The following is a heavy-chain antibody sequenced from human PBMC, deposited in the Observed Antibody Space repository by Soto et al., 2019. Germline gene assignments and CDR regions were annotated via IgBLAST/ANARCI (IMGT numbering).Heavy chain of an antibody. J-gene: IGHJ6*02. V-gene: IGHV1-69*01. CDR2: IIPIFGTA. Sequence: QVQLVQSGDEVKRPGSSVKVSCKASGGTFSSYAISWVRQAPGQGLEWMGGIIPIFGTANYAQKFQGRVTIPADESTSTASMELSSLRSEDTAVYYCATDTVVVVAATPRGMDVWGQGNTVTVSS. D-gene: IGHD2-15*01. CDR1: GGTFSSYA. CDR3: ATDTVVVVAATPRGMDV.